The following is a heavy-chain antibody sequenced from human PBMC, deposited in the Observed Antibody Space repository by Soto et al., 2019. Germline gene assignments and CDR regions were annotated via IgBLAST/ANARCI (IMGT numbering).Heavy chain of an antibody. CDR3: ARDSXYYYGSGSYNNGYGMDV. V-gene: IGHV4-59*01. Sequence: SETLSLTCTVSGGSISSYYWSWIRQPPGKGLEWIGYIYYSGSTNYNPSLKSRVTISVDTSKNQFSLKLSSVTAADTAVYYCARDSXYYYGSGSYNNGYGMDVWGQGTTVTVSS. CDR1: GGSISSYY. CDR2: IYYSGST. D-gene: IGHD3-10*01. J-gene: IGHJ6*02.